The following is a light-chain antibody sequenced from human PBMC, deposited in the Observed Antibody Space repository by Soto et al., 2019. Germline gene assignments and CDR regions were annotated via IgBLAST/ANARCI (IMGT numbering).Light chain of an antibody. CDR1: QSVSGY. CDR3: QQRSNWLIS. V-gene: IGKV3-11*01. Sequence: EIVLTQSPATLSLSPGERATLSCRASQSVSGYLAWYQQKPGQAPRLLIYDGSHRAAGIPSRFSGSGSGTDFTLTISGLEPEDFAVYYCQQRSNWLISFGPGTKVD. CDR2: DGS. J-gene: IGKJ3*01.